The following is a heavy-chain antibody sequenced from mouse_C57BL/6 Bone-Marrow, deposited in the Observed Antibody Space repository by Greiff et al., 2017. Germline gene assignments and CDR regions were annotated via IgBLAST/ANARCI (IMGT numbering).Heavy chain of an antibody. Sequence: QVQLMESGAELVKPGASVKLSCEASGYAFSSYGMNWVKQRPGKGLEWIGKIFHGDGDTNYNGKFKGKATMTADKSYSTAYMQLSSLTSEDSAVYLCARGAYWGQGTLVTVSA. J-gene: IGHJ3*01. CDR3: ARGAY. CDR2: IFHGDGDT. CDR1: GYAFSSYG. V-gene: IGHV1-80*01.